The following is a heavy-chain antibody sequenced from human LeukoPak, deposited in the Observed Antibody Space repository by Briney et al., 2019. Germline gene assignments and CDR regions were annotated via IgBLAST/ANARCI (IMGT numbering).Heavy chain of an antibody. CDR3: AKTLATGGGSYNMDV. CDR2: ISYDGSNN. CDR1: GFTFSSYG. V-gene: IGHV3-30*18. J-gene: IGHJ6*02. Sequence: GGSLRLSWAAPGFTFSSYGMHWVRQAPGKGLDWVAFISYDGSNNYYADSVKGRFTISRDNSKNTLFLQMSSLRAEDTALYYCAKTLATGGGSYNMDVWGQGTTVTVS. D-gene: IGHD2-8*02.